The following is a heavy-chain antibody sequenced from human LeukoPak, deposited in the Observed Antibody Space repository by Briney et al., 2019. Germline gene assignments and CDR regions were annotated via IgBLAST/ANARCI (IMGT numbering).Heavy chain of an antibody. D-gene: IGHD3-22*01. Sequence: PGRSLRLSCAVSGFNFWGTGMSWVRQAPGKGLEWVSAISGSGGSTHYADSVKGRFTISRDNAKNSLYLQMNSLRAEDTAVYYCARAYQLRDNYYDSSGYYMVFDYWGQGTLVTVSS. CDR3: ARAYQLRDNYYDSSGYYMVFDY. CDR2: ISGSGGST. CDR1: GFNFWGTG. V-gene: IGHV3-23*01. J-gene: IGHJ4*02.